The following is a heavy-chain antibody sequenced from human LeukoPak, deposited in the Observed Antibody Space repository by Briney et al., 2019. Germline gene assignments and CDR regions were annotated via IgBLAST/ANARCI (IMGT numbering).Heavy chain of an antibody. CDR3: AREGDCSGGSCYWETDY. V-gene: IGHV1-18*01. D-gene: IGHD2-15*01. Sequence: ASVTVSLKSSVYTFTCYGFNWLRQAPCQGLEWMGWISAYKGNTNYAQKLQGRVTMTTDTSTSTAYMELRSLRSDDTAVYYCAREGDCSGGSCYWETDYWGQGTLVTVSS. CDR2: ISAYKGNT. J-gene: IGHJ4*02. CDR1: VYTFTCYG.